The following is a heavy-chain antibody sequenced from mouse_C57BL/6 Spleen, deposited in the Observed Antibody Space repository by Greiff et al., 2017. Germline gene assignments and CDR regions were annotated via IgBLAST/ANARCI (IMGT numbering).Heavy chain of an antibody. Sequence: VQLQQPGAELVRPGSSVKLSCKASGYTFTSYWMYWVKQRPIQGLEWIGNIDPSDSETHYNQKFKDKATLTVDKSSSTAYMQLSSLTSEDSAVYYCARWGIRDYFDYWGQGTTLTVSS. D-gene: IGHD3-2*02. CDR3: ARWGIRDYFDY. J-gene: IGHJ2*01. CDR1: GYTFTSYW. V-gene: IGHV1-52*01. CDR2: IDPSDSET.